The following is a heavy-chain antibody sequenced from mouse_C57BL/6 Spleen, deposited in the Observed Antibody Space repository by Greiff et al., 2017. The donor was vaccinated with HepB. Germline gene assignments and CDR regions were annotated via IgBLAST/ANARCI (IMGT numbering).Heavy chain of an antibody. CDR2: IYPGSGNT. V-gene: IGHV1-76*01. CDR3: ARGGSYYYAMDY. J-gene: IGHJ4*01. D-gene: IGHD1-1*02. Sequence: QVQLQQSGAELVRPGASVKLSCKASGYTFTDYYINWVKQRPGQGLEWIARIYPGSGNTYYNEKFKGKATLTAEKSSSTAYMQLSSLTSEDSAVYFCARGGSYYYAMDYWGQGTSVTVSS. CDR1: GYTFTDYY.